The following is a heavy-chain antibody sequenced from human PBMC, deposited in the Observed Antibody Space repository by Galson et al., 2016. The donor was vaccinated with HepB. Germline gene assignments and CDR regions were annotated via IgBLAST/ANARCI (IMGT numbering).Heavy chain of an antibody. J-gene: IGHJ4*02. Sequence: SLRLSCAASGFTFSSYSVNWVRQAPGKGLEWVSSISISSYKYYADSVKGRFTISRDNAKNSLYLQMNSLSTEDTAVYYCTRDSNPFYYNFWSGYLLADYWGQGTLVTVSS. V-gene: IGHV3-21*03. CDR3: TRDSNPFYYNFWSGYLLADY. D-gene: IGHD3-3*01. CDR2: ISISSYK. CDR1: GFTFSSYS.